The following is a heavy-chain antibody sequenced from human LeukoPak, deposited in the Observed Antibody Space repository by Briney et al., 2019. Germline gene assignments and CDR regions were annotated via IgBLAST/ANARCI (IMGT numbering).Heavy chain of an antibody. CDR2: IIPIFGTA. V-gene: IGHV1-69*01. J-gene: IGHJ6*04. CDR1: GGTFSSYA. D-gene: IGHD6-13*01. CDR3: ARGLSSSWITVGMDV. Sequence: SVKVSCKASGGTFSSYAISWVRQAPGQGLEWMGGIIPIFGTANYAQKFQGRVTITADESTNTAYMELSSLRSEDTAVFYCARGLSSSWITVGMDVWGKGTTVIISS.